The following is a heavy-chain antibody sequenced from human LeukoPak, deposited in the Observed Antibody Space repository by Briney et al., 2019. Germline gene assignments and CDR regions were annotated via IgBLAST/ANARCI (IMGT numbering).Heavy chain of an antibody. CDR1: GFTFSSYW. CDR2: IKQDGSEK. CDR3: ARSVLTGTDYFDY. D-gene: IGHD1-7*01. Sequence: PGRSLRLSCAASGFTFSSYWMTWVRQAPGKGLEWVANIKQDGSEKYYVDSVKGRFTISRDNAKNSLYLQMNSLRAEDTAVYYCARSVLTGTDYFDYWGQGTLVTVSS. V-gene: IGHV3-7*01. J-gene: IGHJ4*02.